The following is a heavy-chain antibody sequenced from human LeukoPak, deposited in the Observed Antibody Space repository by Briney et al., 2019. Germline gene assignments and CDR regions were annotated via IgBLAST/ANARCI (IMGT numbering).Heavy chain of an antibody. V-gene: IGHV3-48*01. Sequence: PGGSLRLSCAASGFTFSSYSMNWVRQAPGKGLEWVSYISSSSKTIYYADSVKGRFTISRDNAKNTLYLQMNSLRAEDTAVYYCARGEVYCGGDCYGQWGQGTLVTVSS. J-gene: IGHJ4*02. D-gene: IGHD2-21*02. CDR1: GFTFSSYS. CDR3: ARGEVYCGGDCYGQ. CDR2: ISSSSKTI.